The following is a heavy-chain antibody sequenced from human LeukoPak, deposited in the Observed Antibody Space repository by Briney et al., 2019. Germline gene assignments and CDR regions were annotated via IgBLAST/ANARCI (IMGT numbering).Heavy chain of an antibody. CDR3: AKSDAFLEYFDNVDA. CDR2: ISHTGGGT. J-gene: IGHJ5*02. CDR1: GFTFNSYA. V-gene: IGHV3-23*01. Sequence: PGGSLRLSCAASGFTFNSYAMSWVHQAPGKGPEWVSIISHTGGGTYYADSVKGRFTISRGDSKNTLYLQMNSLRVEDTAVYYCAKSDAFLEYFDNVDAWGQGTLVTVSS. D-gene: IGHD3-3*01.